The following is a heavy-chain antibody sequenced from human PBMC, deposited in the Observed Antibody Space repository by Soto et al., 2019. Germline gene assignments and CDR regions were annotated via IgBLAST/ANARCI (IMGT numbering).Heavy chain of an antibody. J-gene: IGHJ5*02. D-gene: IGHD6-6*01. CDR1: GDSISSYY. CDR2: IHYSGST. CDR3: ARGGLAARKGRWFDR. V-gene: IGHV4-59*01. Sequence: PSETLSLTCTVSGDSISSYYWGWIRQPPGKGLEWIGYIHYSGSTNYNPSLKSRVTISVDTPKNQFSLKVNSMTAADTAVYYCARGGLAARKGRWFDRWGQGTLVTVSS.